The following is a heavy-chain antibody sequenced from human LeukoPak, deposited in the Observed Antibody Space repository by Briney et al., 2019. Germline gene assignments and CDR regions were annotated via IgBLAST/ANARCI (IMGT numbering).Heavy chain of an antibody. Sequence: SETLSLTCTVSGGSISSSSYYWGWIRQPPGKGLEWIGSIYYSGSTYYNPSLKSRVTISVDTSKNQFSLKLSSVTAADTAVYYCARDSLSGNFDYWGQGTLVTVSS. V-gene: IGHV4-39*07. CDR1: GGSISSSSYY. CDR2: IYYSGST. J-gene: IGHJ4*02. D-gene: IGHD1-1*01. CDR3: ARDSLSGNFDY.